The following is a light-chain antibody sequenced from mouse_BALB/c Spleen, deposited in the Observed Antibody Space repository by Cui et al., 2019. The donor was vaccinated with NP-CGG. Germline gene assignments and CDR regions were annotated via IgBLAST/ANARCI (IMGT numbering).Light chain of an antibody. CDR1: TGAVTTSNY. CDR2: NTN. Sequence: QAVVPQESAFTTSPGETVTLTCRSSTGAVTTSNYANWVQEKPDHLFTGLIGNTNYRAPGVPARFSGSLIGDKAALTITGAQTEDEAIYFCALWYSNHWMFGGGTKLTVL. V-gene: IGLV1*01. CDR3: ALWYSNHWM. J-gene: IGLJ1*01.